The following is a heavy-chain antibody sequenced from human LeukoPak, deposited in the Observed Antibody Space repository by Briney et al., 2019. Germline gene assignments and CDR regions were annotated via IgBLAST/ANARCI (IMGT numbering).Heavy chain of an antibody. CDR1: GGSIGTNY. Sequence: SETLSLTCSVSGGSIGTNYWSWIRQVRGKGLEWIGYNSYSGSSNYNPSLKSRVTISVDTSKTQFSLYLNSVTAADTAVYYCARSDTHHIHSSSWHFDYWGQGTLVTVSS. J-gene: IGHJ4*02. CDR2: NSYSGSS. D-gene: IGHD6-13*01. V-gene: IGHV4-59*01. CDR3: ARSDTHHIHSSSWHFDY.